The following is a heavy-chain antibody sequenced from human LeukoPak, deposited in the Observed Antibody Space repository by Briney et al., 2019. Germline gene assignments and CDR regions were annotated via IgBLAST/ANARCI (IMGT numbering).Heavy chain of an antibody. CDR1: GFTFSSYG. CDR2: ISYDGSNK. Sequence: PGGSLRLSCAASGFTFSSYGMHWVRQAPGKGLEWVAVISYDGSNKYYADSVKGRFTISRDNSKNTLYLQMNSLRAGDTAVYYCAKTGYSYGGLDYWGQGTLVTVSS. J-gene: IGHJ4*02. V-gene: IGHV3-30*18. CDR3: AKTGYSYGGLDY. D-gene: IGHD5-18*01.